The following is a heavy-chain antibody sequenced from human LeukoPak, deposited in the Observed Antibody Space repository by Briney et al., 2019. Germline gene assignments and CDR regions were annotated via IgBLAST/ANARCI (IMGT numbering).Heavy chain of an antibody. CDR1: GFTFSSYA. D-gene: IGHD5-12*01. J-gene: IGHJ5*02. V-gene: IGHV3-30-3*01. CDR2: ISYDGSNK. CDR3: ARGPRYSGYLMNPLYNWFDP. Sequence: GGSLRLSCAASGFTFSSYAMHWVRQAPGKGLEWVAVISYDGSNKYYADSVKGRFTISRDNSKNTLYLQMNSLRAEDTAVYYCARGPRYSGYLMNPLYNWFDPWGQGTLVTVSS.